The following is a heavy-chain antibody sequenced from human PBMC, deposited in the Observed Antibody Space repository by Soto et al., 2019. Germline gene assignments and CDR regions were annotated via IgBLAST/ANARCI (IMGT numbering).Heavy chain of an antibody. Sequence: LILSCAASGFTFSSYWMSWVRQAPGKGLEWVANIKQDGSEKYYVDSVKGRFTISRDNAKNSLYLQMNSLRAEDTAVYYCARIVGATSPDAFDIWGQGTMVTVSS. CDR2: IKQDGSEK. D-gene: IGHD1-26*01. CDR3: ARIVGATSPDAFDI. CDR1: GFTFSSYW. V-gene: IGHV3-7*03. J-gene: IGHJ3*02.